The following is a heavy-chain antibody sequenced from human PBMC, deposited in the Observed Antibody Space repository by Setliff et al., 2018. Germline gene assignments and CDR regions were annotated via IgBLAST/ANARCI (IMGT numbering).Heavy chain of an antibody. D-gene: IGHD1-26*01. Sequence: SVKVSCKVSGYTLTELSRHWVRQAPGQGLEWMGGIIPIFGTANYAQKFQGRVTITADESTSTAYMELSSLRSEDTAVYYCARVSRTIVAARGFDYWGQGTLVTVSS. J-gene: IGHJ4*02. V-gene: IGHV1-69*13. CDR1: GYTLTELS. CDR3: ARVSRTIVAARGFDY. CDR2: IIPIFGTA.